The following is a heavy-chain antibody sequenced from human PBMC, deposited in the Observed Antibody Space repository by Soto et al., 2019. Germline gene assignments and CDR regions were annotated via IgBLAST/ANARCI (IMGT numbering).Heavy chain of an antibody. D-gene: IGHD3-3*01. J-gene: IGHJ4*02. CDR2: INHSGST. CDR1: GGSFSGYY. V-gene: IGHV4-34*01. CDR3: ASRYYDFWSGSP. Sequence: SETLSLTCAVYGGSFSGYYWSWIRQPPGKGLEWIGEINHSGSTNYNPSLKSRVTISVDTSKNQFSLKLSSVTAADTAVYYCASRYYDFWSGSPWGQGTLVTVSS.